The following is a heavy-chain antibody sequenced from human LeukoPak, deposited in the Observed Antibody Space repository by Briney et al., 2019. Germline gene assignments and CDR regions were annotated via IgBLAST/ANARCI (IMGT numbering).Heavy chain of an antibody. CDR1: GYTFTGYY. CDR2: INPNSGGT. Sequence: ASVKVSCKASGYTFTGYYMHWVRQAPGQGLEWMGWINPNSGGTNYAQKFQGRVTMTRDTSISTAYMELSRLRSDDTAVYYCAREYSSGHSTYPTYGYWGQGTLVTVSS. D-gene: IGHD3-22*01. V-gene: IGHV1-2*02. J-gene: IGHJ4*02. CDR3: AREYSSGHSTYPTYGY.